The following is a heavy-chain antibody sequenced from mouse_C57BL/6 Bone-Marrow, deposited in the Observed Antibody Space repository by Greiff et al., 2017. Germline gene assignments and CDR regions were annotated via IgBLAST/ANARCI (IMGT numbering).Heavy chain of an antibody. CDR3: ARSRIYYYGRYAMDY. J-gene: IGHJ4*01. V-gene: IGHV1-42*01. CDR1: GYSFTGYY. D-gene: IGHD1-1*01. CDR2: INPSTGGT. Sequence: VQLQQSGPELVKPGASVKISCKASGYSFTGYYMNWVKQSPEKSLEWIGEINPSTGGTTYNQKFKAKATLTVDKSSSTAYMQLKSLTSEDSAVYYCARSRIYYYGRYAMDYCGQGTSVTVSS.